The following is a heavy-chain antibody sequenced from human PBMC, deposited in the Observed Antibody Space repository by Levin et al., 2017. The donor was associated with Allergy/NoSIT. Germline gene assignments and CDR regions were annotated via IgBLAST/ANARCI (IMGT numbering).Heavy chain of an antibody. V-gene: IGHV1-18*01. CDR1: GYTFTNYG. CDR2: INTNNANT. Sequence: PGESLKISCKASGYTFTNYGITWVRQAPGQGLEWMGWINTNNANTIYAQTLQGRVTMTTDTSTTTAYMELRSLSSDDTAVYYCTRDRGFDAFDIWGQGTLVTVSS. J-gene: IGHJ3*02. D-gene: IGHD3-16*01. CDR3: TRDRGFDAFDI.